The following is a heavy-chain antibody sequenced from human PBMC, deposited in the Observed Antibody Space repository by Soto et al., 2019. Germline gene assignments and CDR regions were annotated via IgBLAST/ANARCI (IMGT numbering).Heavy chain of an antibody. CDR2: INPSYGST. CDR3: ARGGSDWYGRPTDY. D-gene: IGHD6-13*01. CDR1: GYTFTTYY. J-gene: IGHJ4*02. V-gene: IGHV1-46*01. Sequence: ASVKVSCKASGYTFTTYYIYWGRQAPGQGLEWMGIINPSYGSTSYAQKFLDRVDMITDTSTSTVYMELSSLRSEDTAVYYCARGGSDWYGRPTDYWGQGTLVTVS.